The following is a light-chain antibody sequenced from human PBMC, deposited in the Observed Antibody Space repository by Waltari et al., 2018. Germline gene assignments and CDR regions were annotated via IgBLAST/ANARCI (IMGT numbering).Light chain of an antibody. CDR3: QQANSFPRN. CDR2: GTS. V-gene: IGKV1-12*01. J-gene: IGKJ5*01. Sequence: DIQMTQSPSSVSASVGDRVTITCRASQGIGSWLPWYQQKPGEAPKLLIYGTSTLKSGVPSRFSGSGSGTDFTLTISSLQPEDFATYYCQQANSFPRNFGQVTRVDIK. CDR1: QGIGSW.